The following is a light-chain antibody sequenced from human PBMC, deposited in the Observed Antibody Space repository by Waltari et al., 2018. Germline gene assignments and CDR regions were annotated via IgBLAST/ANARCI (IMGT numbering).Light chain of an antibody. V-gene: IGKV3-20*01. CDR2: GAS. CDR3: LQYGSLPST. Sequence: EIVLTQSPGTLSLSPGERVTPSCRASQFVANNFLAWYQHRRGQAPRLLIYGASTRANGIPDRFSGSGSGTVFALTITRLEPEDFAVYYCLQYGSLPSTFGPGTTVDVK. CDR1: QFVANNF. J-gene: IGKJ3*01.